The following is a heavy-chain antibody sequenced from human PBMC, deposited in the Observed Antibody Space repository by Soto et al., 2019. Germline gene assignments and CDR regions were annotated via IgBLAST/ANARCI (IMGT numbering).Heavy chain of an antibody. CDR3: RVWDGDASFYYYYGMDV. Sequence: TLSLTCTVSGGSISSSSYYWGWIRQPPGKGLEWIGSIYYSGSTYYNPSLKSRVTISVDTSKNQFSLKLSSLTAADTAVYYCRVWDGDASFYYYYGMDVWGQGT. J-gene: IGHJ6*02. CDR1: GGSISSSSYY. V-gene: IGHV4-39*01. D-gene: IGHD4-17*01. CDR2: IYYSGST.